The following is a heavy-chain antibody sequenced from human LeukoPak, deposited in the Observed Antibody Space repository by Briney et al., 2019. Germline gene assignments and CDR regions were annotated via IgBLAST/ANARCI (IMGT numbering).Heavy chain of an antibody. CDR3: ARVGSSWLNGGDY. V-gene: IGHV1-2*02. CDR2: INPNSGGT. CDR1: GYTFTNYG. D-gene: IGHD6-13*01. J-gene: IGHJ4*02. Sequence: GASVKVSCKASGYTFTNYGISWVRQAPGQGLEWMGWINPNSGGTNYAQKFQGRVTMTRDTSISTAYMELSRLRSDDTAVYYCARVGSSWLNGGDYWGQGTLVTVSS.